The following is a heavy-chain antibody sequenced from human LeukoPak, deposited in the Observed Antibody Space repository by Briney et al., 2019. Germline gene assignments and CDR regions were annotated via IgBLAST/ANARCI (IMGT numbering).Heavy chain of an antibody. J-gene: IGHJ4*02. D-gene: IGHD3-22*01. Sequence: SETLSLTRAVYGGSFSGYYWSWIRQPPGKGLEWIGEINHSGSTNYNPSLKSRVTISVDTSKNQFSLKLSSVTAADTAVYYCARGLYYDSSGPWGQGTLVTVSS. CDR3: ARGLYYDSSGP. CDR1: GGSFSGYY. V-gene: IGHV4-34*01. CDR2: INHSGST.